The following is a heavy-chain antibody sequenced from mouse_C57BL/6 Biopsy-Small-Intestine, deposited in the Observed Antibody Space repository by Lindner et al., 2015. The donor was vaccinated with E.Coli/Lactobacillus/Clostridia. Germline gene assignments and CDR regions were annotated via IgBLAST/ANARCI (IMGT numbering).Heavy chain of an antibody. Sequence: SVKVSCKASGGTFTNYTFNWVRQAPGQGLEWLGRIIPILDMPNYAQKFQDRVTITADKSTSTAYMEMSSLRFEDTAVYYCARGGSPHRGYSGYDSDNWGQGTLVTVSS. CDR1: GGTFTNYT. CDR2: IIPILDMP. J-gene: IGHJ4*01. V-gene: IGHV1S126*01. D-gene: IGHD2-2*01. CDR3: ARGGSPHRGYSGYDSDN.